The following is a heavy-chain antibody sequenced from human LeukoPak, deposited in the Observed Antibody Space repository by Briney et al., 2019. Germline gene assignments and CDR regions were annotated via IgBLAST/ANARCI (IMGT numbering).Heavy chain of an antibody. V-gene: IGHV1-69*04. CDR3: ARSGVDYGDYGLYYYGMDV. Sequence: RASVKVSCKASGGTFSSYAISWVRQAPGQGLEWMGRIIPILDIANYAQKFQGRVTITADKSTSTAYMELSSLRSEDTAVYYCARSGVDYGDYGLYYYGMDVWGQGTTVTVSS. CDR1: GGTFSSYA. D-gene: IGHD4-17*01. CDR2: IIPILDIA. J-gene: IGHJ6*02.